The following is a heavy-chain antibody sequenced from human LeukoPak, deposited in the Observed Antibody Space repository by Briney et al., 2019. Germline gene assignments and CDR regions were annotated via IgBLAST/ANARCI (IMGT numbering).Heavy chain of an antibody. V-gene: IGHV3-23*01. J-gene: IGHJ3*02. Sequence: PGGSLRLSCAASGFIFSTYGMSWARYGMSWVRQAPGKGLEWVSGISGSGGSTYYADSVKGRFTISRDNSKTTLYLQMNSLRAEDTAVYYCAKAFRGGQYDSSGHDALDIWGQGTMVTVSS. CDR1: GFIFSTYGMSWARYG. CDR3: AKAFRGGQYDSSGHDALDI. CDR2: ISGSGGST. D-gene: IGHD3-22*01.